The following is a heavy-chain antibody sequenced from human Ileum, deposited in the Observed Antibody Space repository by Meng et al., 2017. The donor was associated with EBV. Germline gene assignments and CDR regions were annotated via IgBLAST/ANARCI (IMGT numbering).Heavy chain of an antibody. Sequence: QVHVVASGSEGKKPGSSVKVACKTSGGSFSTHTFSWVRQAPGQGLEWTGGLIAVFDKTKAAPRFQDRVTFTADESTSTAYMELSSLTFDDTAVYFCARGRRNEPLFDYWGQGTLVTVSS. CDR1: GGSFSTHT. V-gene: IGHV1-69*13. CDR2: LIAVFDKT. D-gene: IGHD1-14*01. J-gene: IGHJ4*02. CDR3: ARGRRNEPLFDY.